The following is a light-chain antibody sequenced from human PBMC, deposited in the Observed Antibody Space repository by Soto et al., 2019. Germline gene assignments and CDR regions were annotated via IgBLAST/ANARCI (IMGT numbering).Light chain of an antibody. Sequence: EIVLTQSPGTLSLSPGERAALSCRASQSVSNTYLAWYQQKSGQAPRLLIYGASSRATGIPDRFSGSGSGTDFTLTISRLEPEDFAVYYCQQFGGSSYTFGQGTKVDIK. J-gene: IGKJ2*01. CDR3: QQFGGSSYT. V-gene: IGKV3-20*01. CDR1: QSVSNTY. CDR2: GAS.